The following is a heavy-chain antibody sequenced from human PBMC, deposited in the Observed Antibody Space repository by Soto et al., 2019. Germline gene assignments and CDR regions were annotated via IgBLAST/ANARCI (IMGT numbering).Heavy chain of an antibody. CDR1: GFTFSNYA. Sequence: GGSLRLSCAASGFTFSNYAITWVRQAPGKGLEWVSSISGSGDNTYYADSVKGRFTISRDNSKNTLYVQMNSLRAEDTAVYYCAKVKTWTYLDFWGQGSLVTVPQ. CDR2: ISGSGDNT. V-gene: IGHV3-23*01. J-gene: IGHJ4*02. CDR3: AKVKTWTYLDF. D-gene: IGHD5-12*01.